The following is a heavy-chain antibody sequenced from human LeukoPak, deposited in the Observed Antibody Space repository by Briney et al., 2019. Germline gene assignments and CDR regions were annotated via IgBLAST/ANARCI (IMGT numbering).Heavy chain of an antibody. CDR1: GFTVSSNY. CDR2: INHSGST. J-gene: IGHJ4*02. CDR3: ARRGGWYSYYFDY. V-gene: IGHV4-34*01. Sequence: GSLRLSCAASGFTVSSNYMSWIRQPPGKGLEWIGEINHSGSTNYNPSLKSRVTISVDTSKNQFSLKLSSVTAADTAVYYCARRGGWYSYYFDYWGQGTLVTVSS. D-gene: IGHD6-19*01.